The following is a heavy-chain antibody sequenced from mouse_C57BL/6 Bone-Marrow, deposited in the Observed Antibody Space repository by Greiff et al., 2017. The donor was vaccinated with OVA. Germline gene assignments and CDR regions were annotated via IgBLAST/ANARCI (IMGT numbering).Heavy chain of an antibody. D-gene: IGHD4-1*01. Sequence: QVHVKQSGAELARPGASVKLSCKASGYTFTSYGISWVKQRTGQGLEWIGEIYPRSGNTYYNEKFKGKATLTADKSSSTAYMELRSLTSEDSAVYFCARGTGTKGYFDYWGQGTTLTVSS. CDR1: GYTFTSYG. J-gene: IGHJ2*01. V-gene: IGHV1-81*01. CDR2: IYPRSGNT. CDR3: ARGTGTKGYFDY.